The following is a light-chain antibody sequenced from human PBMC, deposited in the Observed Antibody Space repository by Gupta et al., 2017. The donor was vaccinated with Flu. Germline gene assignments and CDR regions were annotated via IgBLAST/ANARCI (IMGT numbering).Light chain of an antibody. CDR3: QQSYRTPYS. Sequence: IQITQAPSSLSASVGDRVTITCRASQSISSYLNWYQQKPGKAPKLLIYAASSLQSGVPSRFSGSGSGTDFTLTISSLLPEDFATYYCQQSYRTPYSFGQGTKLEIK. CDR2: AAS. CDR1: QSISSY. V-gene: IGKV1-39*01. J-gene: IGKJ2*03.